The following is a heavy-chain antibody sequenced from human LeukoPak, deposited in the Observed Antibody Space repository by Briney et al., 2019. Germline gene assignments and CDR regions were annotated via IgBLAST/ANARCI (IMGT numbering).Heavy chain of an antibody. CDR1: GYSFTSYW. J-gene: IGHJ2*01. CDR2: IYPGDSDT. CDR3: ARHPRSPIVPAAMSRESRSMSWYFDL. Sequence: GESLKISCKGSGYSFTSYWIGWVRQMPGKGLEWMGIIYPGDSDTRYSPSFQGQVTISADKSISTAYLQWNSLKASDTAMYYCARHPRSPIVPAAMSRESRSMSWYFDLWGRGTLVTVSS. D-gene: IGHD2-2*01. V-gene: IGHV5-51*01.